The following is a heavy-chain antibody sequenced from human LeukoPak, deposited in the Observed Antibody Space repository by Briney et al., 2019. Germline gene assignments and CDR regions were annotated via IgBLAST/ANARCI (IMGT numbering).Heavy chain of an antibody. CDR1: GFTFSNFA. Sequence: GGSLRLSCAASGFTFSNFAMSWVRQAPGKGLEWVAVISYDGSNKYYADSVKGRFTISRDNSKNTLYLQMNSLRAEDTAVYYCAKEGERTPYYDILTGSHDAFDIWGQGTMVTVSS. D-gene: IGHD3-9*01. CDR2: ISYDGSNK. J-gene: IGHJ3*02. CDR3: AKEGERTPYYDILTGSHDAFDI. V-gene: IGHV3-30*18.